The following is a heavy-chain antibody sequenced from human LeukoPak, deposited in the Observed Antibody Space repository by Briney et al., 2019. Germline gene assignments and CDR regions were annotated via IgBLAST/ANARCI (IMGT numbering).Heavy chain of an antibody. Sequence: GGSLRLSCAASGFTFSSYWMSWVRQAPGNGLEWVANIKQDGSEKYYVDSVKGRFTISRDNAKNSLYLQMSSLRAEDTAVYYCARGPLSSGYPQYYYYYMDVWGKGTTVTVSS. J-gene: IGHJ6*03. CDR1: GFTFSSYW. D-gene: IGHD3-22*01. CDR2: IKQDGSEK. CDR3: ARGPLSSGYPQYYYYYMDV. V-gene: IGHV3-7*01.